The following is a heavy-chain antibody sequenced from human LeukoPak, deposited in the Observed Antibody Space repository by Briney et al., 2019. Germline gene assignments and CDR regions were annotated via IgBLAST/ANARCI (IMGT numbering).Heavy chain of an antibody. CDR2: IFPIFGTA. Sequence: GASVKVSCKASGGTLSSYAISWVRQAPGQGLEWMGGIFPIFGTANYAQKFQGRVTITADESTSTAYMELSSLRSEDTAVYYCARDRWVDILTGYLSGTYYFDYWGQGTLVTVSS. V-gene: IGHV1-69*13. CDR1: GGTLSSYA. J-gene: IGHJ4*02. D-gene: IGHD3-9*01. CDR3: ARDRWVDILTGYLSGTYYFDY.